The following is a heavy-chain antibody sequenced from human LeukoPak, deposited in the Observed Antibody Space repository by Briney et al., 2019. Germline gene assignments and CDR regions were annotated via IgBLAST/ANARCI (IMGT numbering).Heavy chain of an antibody. CDR2: IIPIFGTA. CDR1: GGTFSSYA. Sequence: ASVKVSCKASGGTFSSYAISWVRQAPGQGLEWMGGIIPIFGTANYAQKFQGRVTITADESTSTAYMELSSLRSEDTAVYYCASRVDSGYSYGLLDYWGQGTLVTISS. V-gene: IGHV1-69*13. CDR3: ASRVDSGYSYGLLDY. J-gene: IGHJ4*02. D-gene: IGHD5-18*01.